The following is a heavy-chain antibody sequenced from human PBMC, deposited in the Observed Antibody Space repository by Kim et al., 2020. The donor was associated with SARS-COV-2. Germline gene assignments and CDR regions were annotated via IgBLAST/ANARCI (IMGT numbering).Heavy chain of an antibody. J-gene: IGHJ6*02. CDR3: ATSWLSSDNGMDV. D-gene: IGHD3-16*01. Sequence: YAQKFQGRVTMTEDTSTDTAYMELSSLRSEDTAVYYCATSWLSSDNGMDVWGQGTTVTVSS. V-gene: IGHV1-24*01.